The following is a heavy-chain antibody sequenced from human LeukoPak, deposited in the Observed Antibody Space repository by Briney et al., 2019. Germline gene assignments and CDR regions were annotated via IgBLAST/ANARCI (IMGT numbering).Heavy chain of an antibody. V-gene: IGHV3-9*01. D-gene: IGHD2-2*01. CDR3: AKGGAVVVPAALDY. CDR1: GFTFDDYA. CDR2: ISWNSGSI. Sequence: GGSLRLSCAASGFTFDDYAMHWVRQAPGKGLEWVSGISWNSGSIGYADSVKGRFTISRDNAKNSLYLQMNSLRAGDTALYYCAKGGAVVVPAALDYWGQGTLVTVSS. J-gene: IGHJ4*02.